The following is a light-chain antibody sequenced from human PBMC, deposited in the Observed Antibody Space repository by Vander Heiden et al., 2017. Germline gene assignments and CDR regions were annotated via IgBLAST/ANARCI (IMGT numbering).Light chain of an antibody. CDR2: RDS. J-gene: IGLJ2*01. CDR1: DTGDIN. V-gene: IGLV3-9*01. Sequence: SYELTQALSASVAPGQTAKTTCGGKDTGDINVHRYQQKPGQAPVLVMYRDSSRPSGIPERFSGSNSDNTATLTISRVQAGDEADYYCQVWDSRTVIFGGGTKLTVL. CDR3: QVWDSRTVI.